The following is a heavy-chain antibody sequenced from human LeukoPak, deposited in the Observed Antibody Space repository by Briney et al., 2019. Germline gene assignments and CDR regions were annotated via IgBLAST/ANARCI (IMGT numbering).Heavy chain of an antibody. V-gene: IGHV4-38-2*02. Sequence: PSETLSLTCTVSGYSISSGYYWGWIRQPPGKGLEWIGSIYHSGSTYYNPSLKSRVTISVDTSKNQFSLKLSSVTAADTAVYYCPRGGGYYYDSSGYYLSYFDYWGQGTLVTVSS. J-gene: IGHJ4*02. CDR3: PRGGGYYYDSSGYYLSYFDY. CDR1: GYSISSGYY. D-gene: IGHD3-22*01. CDR2: IYHSGST.